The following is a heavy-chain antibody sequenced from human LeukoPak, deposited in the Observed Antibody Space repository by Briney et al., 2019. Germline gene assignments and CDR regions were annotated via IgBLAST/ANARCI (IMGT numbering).Heavy chain of an antibody. D-gene: IGHD1-1*01. J-gene: IGHJ4*02. CDR2: IDRSGST. CDR3: ARGSATGLAY. V-gene: IGHV4-34*01. Sequence: SETLSLTCAVYGGSFSGYSWTWIRQPPGKGLEWIGEIDRSGSTNYNPSLKSRLTIPVDTSKTQFSLKLSSVTAADTAVYYCARGSATGLAYWGQGTLVTVSS. CDR1: GGSFSGYS.